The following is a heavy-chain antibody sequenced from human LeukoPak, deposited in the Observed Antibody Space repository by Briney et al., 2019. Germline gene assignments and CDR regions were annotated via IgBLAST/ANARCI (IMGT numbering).Heavy chain of an antibody. J-gene: IGHJ4*02. Sequence: SETLSLTCAVSGVSFGDYYWSWVRQTPGKGLEWIGEINHSGYTNDNPSLKSRVTLSIDTSRKQFSLNLRSVTVADAGIYYCTRMTRGHDYWGQGTQVTAYS. CDR2: INHSGYT. V-gene: IGHV4-34*01. CDR3: TRMTRGHDY. D-gene: IGHD4-11*01. CDR1: GVSFGDYY.